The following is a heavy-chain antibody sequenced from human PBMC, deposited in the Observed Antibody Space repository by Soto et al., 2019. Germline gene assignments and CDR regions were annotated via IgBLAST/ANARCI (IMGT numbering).Heavy chain of an antibody. D-gene: IGHD3-3*01. Sequence: SETLSLTCTVSGGSVSSGSYYWGWIRQPPGKGLEWIGYIYYSGSTNYNPSLKSRVTISVDTSKNQFSLKLSSVTAADTAVYYCARVRVFGVVILYGMDVWGQGTTVTVSS. V-gene: IGHV4-61*01. CDR3: ARVRVFGVVILYGMDV. CDR1: GGSVSSGSYY. CDR2: IYYSGST. J-gene: IGHJ6*02.